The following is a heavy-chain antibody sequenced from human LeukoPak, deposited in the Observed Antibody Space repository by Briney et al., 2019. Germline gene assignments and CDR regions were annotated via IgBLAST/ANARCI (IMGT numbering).Heavy chain of an antibody. V-gene: IGHV4-39*01. CDR1: GVSISTSNSY. D-gene: IGHD3-10*01. CDR3: ARHRYYYGSGSKLAWFDP. Sequence: SETLSLTCTVSGVSISTSNSYWGWIRQPPGKGLEWIGEINHSGSTNYNPSLKSRVTISVDTSKNQFSLKLSSVTAADTAVYYCARHRYYYGSGSKLAWFDPWGQGTLVTVSS. J-gene: IGHJ5*02. CDR2: INHSGST.